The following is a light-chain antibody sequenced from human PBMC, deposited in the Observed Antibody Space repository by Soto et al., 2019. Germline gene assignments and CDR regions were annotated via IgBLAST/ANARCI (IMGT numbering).Light chain of an antibody. Sequence: DIQITQSPSTLSSSVGDRVTITCRASQSISRGLAWYQQKPGKAPNLLIYDASTLESGVPSRFSGSGSGTDFTLTISSLQPEDFATYYCQQSYSTPFTFGQGTRLEIK. J-gene: IGKJ5*01. CDR1: QSISRG. CDR2: DAS. CDR3: QQSYSTPFT. V-gene: IGKV1-5*01.